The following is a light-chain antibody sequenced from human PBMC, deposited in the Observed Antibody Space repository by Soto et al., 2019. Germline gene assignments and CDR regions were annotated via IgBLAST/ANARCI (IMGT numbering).Light chain of an antibody. CDR3: QTWGTGIWV. V-gene: IGLV4-69*01. CDR1: SGHSSYA. Sequence: QPVLTQSPSASASLGASVKLTCTLSSGHSSYAIAWHQQQPEKGPRYLMKLNSDGSHSKGDGIPDRFSGSSSGAERYLTISSLQSEDEADYYFQTWGTGIWVFGGGPKLTVL. J-gene: IGLJ3*02. CDR2: LNSDGSH.